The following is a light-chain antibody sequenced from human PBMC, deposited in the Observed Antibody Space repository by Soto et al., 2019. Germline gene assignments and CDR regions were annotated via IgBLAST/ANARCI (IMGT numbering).Light chain of an antibody. J-gene: IGKJ1*01. V-gene: IGKV3-20*01. Sequence: EIVLTQSTGTLSLSPGVRATLSCWASQSGVSTSLAWFQQKPGQPPRLLIYGASSRATGGPDRFSGSGSGTDCTLTISRLEPEDFAMYFCHQYGNPHWTRGQGTGVEVK. CDR3: HQYGNPHWT. CDR2: GAS. CDR1: QSGVSTS.